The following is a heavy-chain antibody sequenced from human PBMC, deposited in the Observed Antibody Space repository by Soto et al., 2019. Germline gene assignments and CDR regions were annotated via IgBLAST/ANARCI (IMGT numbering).Heavy chain of an antibody. J-gene: IGHJ6*03. V-gene: IGHV3-30-3*01. CDR2: ISHDGINK. D-gene: IGHD6-13*01. CDR3: AKDTTQQPMDV. Sequence: GGSLRLSCTASGFSFSSYAMYWFRQPPGKGLEWVAVISHDGINKHYADSVKGRFTISRDNSKNTLYLQMNSLRAEDTAVYYCAKDTTQQPMDVWGKGTTVTVSS. CDR1: GFSFSSYA.